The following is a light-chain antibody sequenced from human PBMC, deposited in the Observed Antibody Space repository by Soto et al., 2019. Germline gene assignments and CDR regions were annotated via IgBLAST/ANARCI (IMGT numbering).Light chain of an antibody. V-gene: IGKV4-1*01. Sequence: DIVMTQSPDSLAVSLGERATINCRSSQSVLYSSNNKNYLAWYQQKPRQPPKLLIYWASARESGVPDRFSGSGSGTDFTLTISSLQAEDSATYYCLQDINYPWTFGQGTKVDIK. J-gene: IGKJ1*01. CDR1: QSVLYSSNNKNY. CDR3: LQDINYPWT. CDR2: WAS.